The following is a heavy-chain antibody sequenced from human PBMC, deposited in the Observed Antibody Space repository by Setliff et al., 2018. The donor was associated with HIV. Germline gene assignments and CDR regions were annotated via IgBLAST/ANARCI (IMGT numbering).Heavy chain of an antibody. CDR1: GGSISNYY. CDR3: ARATVDYYGSSTSSRWYNWFDP. V-gene: IGHV4-59*01. J-gene: IGHJ5*02. Sequence: SETLSLTCTVSGGSISNYYWNWIRQPPGKGPEWIGFIYDSGSTAYNPSLRSRVSISVDTSKNEFSLQLRSVTAAGTAVYYCARATVDYYGSSTSSRWYNWFDPWGQGTLVTVSS. CDR2: IYDSGST. D-gene: IGHD3-22*01.